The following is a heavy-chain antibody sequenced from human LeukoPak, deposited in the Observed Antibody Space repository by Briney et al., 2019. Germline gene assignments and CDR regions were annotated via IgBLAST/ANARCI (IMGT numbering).Heavy chain of an antibody. D-gene: IGHD3-22*01. CDR3: ARSHGDYSDSSGSRFDY. V-gene: IGHV3-74*01. CDR2: ISSDGSST. CDR1: GFSFKDYY. Sequence: PGGSLRLSCAASGFSFKDYYYSWTRQAPGKGLEWVSRISSDGSSTRYADSVKGRFTISRDNAENTLYLQMNSLRAEDTAVYYCARSHGDYSDSSGSRFDYWGQGALVTVSS. J-gene: IGHJ4*02.